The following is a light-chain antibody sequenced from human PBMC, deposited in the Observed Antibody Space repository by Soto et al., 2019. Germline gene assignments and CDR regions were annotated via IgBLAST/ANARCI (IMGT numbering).Light chain of an antibody. CDR2: GAS. CDR1: QSVSSSY. V-gene: IGKV3-20*01. J-gene: IGKJ1*01. CDR3: QQYGSSPGPWT. Sequence: EIVLTQSPGTLSLSPGERATLSCRASQSVSSSYLAWYQQKPGQAPRLLIYGASSRATGIPDRFSGSGSGTDFTLTISRLEPEDFAVYYCQQYGSSPGPWTFGQGTKVEIK.